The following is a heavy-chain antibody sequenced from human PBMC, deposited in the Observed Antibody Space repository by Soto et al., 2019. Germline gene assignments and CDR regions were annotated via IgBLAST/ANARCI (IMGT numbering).Heavy chain of an antibody. CDR1: GYTFTNYG. Sequence: QVQLVQSGVEVKKPGASVKVSCKASGYTFTNYGISWVRQAPGQGLEWMGWINVYNGNTNYAQKLQDRVTMTRDTPTNTAYMELRSLRYDDTAVYYCARARMRMVGELPLDYWGQGTLVTVSS. CDR2: INVYNGNT. D-gene: IGHD3-10*01. V-gene: IGHV1-18*01. CDR3: ARARMRMVGELPLDY. J-gene: IGHJ4*02.